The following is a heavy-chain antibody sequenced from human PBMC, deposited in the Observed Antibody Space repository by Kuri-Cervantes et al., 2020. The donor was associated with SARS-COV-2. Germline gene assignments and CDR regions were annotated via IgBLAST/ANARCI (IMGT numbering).Heavy chain of an antibody. J-gene: IGHJ6*03. CDR3: SRTYDSSGSLYYYYYMDV. CDR2: ISSSSSTI. V-gene: IGHV3-48*01. Sequence: GESLKISCAASGFTFSSYSMNWVRQAPGKGLEWVSYISSSSSTIYYADSVKGRFTISRDNAKNSLYLQMNGLRAEDTAVYYCSRTYDSSGSLYYYYYMDVWGKGTTVTVSS. D-gene: IGHD3-22*01. CDR1: GFTFSSYS.